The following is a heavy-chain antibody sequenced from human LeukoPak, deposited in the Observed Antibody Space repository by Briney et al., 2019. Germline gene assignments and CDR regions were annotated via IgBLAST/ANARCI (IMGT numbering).Heavy chain of an antibody. Sequence: ASVKVSCKASGYTFTGYYMHWVRQAPGQGLEWMGWINPNSGGTNYARKFQGRVTMTRDTSISTAYMELSRLRSDDTAVYYCARGGSYGPMSFDYWGQGTLVTVSS. CDR1: GYTFTGYY. D-gene: IGHD5-18*01. V-gene: IGHV1-2*02. J-gene: IGHJ4*02. CDR2: INPNSGGT. CDR3: ARGGSYGPMSFDY.